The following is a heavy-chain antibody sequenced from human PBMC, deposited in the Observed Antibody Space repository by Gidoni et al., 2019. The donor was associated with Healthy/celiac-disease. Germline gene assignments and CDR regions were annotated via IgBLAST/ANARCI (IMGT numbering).Heavy chain of an antibody. V-gene: IGHV3-23*01. J-gene: IGHJ4*02. Sequence: EVQLFESGGALVQPGVSLILSCSASGFTFISYSISWVRQAPGKGLEWVSAISGSGGSKYYADSVKGRFTISRDNSKNTLYLQMNSLRAEDTAVYYCAKGGSSWYADYWGQGTLVTVSS. CDR1: GFTFISYS. D-gene: IGHD6-13*01. CDR2: ISGSGGSK. CDR3: AKGGSSWYADY.